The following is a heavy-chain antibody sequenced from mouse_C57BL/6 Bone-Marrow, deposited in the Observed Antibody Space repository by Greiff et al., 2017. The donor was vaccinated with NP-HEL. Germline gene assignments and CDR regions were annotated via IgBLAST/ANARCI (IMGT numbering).Heavy chain of an antibody. CDR3: ARSQLRPLYYAMDY. Sequence: VHVKQSGAELVKPGASVKLSCTASGFNIKDYYMHWVKQRTEQGLEWIGRIDPEDGETKYAPKFQGKATITADTSSNTAYLQLSSLTSEDTAVYYCARSQLRPLYYAMDYWGQGTSVTVSS. CDR2: IDPEDGET. D-gene: IGHD3-2*02. V-gene: IGHV14-2*01. CDR1: GFNIKDYY. J-gene: IGHJ4*01.